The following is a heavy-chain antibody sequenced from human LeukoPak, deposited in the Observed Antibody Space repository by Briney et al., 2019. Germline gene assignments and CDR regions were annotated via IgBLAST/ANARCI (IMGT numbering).Heavy chain of an antibody. CDR3: ARAGGSGWYRDGYAFDI. J-gene: IGHJ3*02. CDR2: IYTSGST. V-gene: IGHV4-4*07. Sequence: SETLSLTCTVSGGSISSYYWSWIRQPAGKGLEWIGRIYTSGSTNYNPSLKSRVTMSVDTSKNQFSLKLSSVTAADTAVYYCARAGGSGWYRDGYAFDIWGQGTMVTVSS. D-gene: IGHD6-19*01. CDR1: GGSISSYY.